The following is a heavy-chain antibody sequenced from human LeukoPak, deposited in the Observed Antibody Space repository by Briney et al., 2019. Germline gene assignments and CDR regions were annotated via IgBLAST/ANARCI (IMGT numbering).Heavy chain of an antibody. J-gene: IGHJ4*02. CDR3: ARDYGYRSSFDY. CDR1: GFTFWNSS. D-gene: IGHD6-13*01. Sequence: GGSLRLSCGACGFTFWNSSMNWVRQAPGKGLEWVSYISGGSSTIHYADSVKGRFTISRDNAKNSLYLQMNSLRDEDTALYYCARDYGYRSSFDYCGQGTLVTVSS. V-gene: IGHV3-48*02. CDR2: ISGGSSTI.